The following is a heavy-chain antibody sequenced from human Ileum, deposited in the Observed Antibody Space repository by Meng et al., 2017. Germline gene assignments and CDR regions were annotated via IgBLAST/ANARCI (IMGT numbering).Heavy chain of an antibody. J-gene: IGHJ5*02. Sequence: QMQVQESCPGLVKPSCTLFLTRPGSGGSGGPFSSATWWSWVRQSPGKGLEWIGEIYHSGTTTDYNPSFKSRVTISVDQSKNQFSLRLSSVTAADTAVYYCATRYHDSSPFDPWGQGTLVTVSS. CDR2: IYHSGTT. CDR3: ATRYHDSSPFDP. CDR1: GGSGGPFSSATW. V-gene: IGHV4-4*02. D-gene: IGHD3-22*01.